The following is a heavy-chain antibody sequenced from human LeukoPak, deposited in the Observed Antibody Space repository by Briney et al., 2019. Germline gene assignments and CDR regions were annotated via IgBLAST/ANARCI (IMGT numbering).Heavy chain of an antibody. Sequence: SETLSLTCTVSGGSISSSSYYWGWIRQPPGKGLEWIGSIYYSGSTYYNPSLKSQVTISVDTSKSQFSLKLSSVTAADTAVYYCARNFCGGDCYAEDDAFDIWGQGTMVTVSS. V-gene: IGHV4-39*07. J-gene: IGHJ3*02. CDR3: ARNFCGGDCYAEDDAFDI. CDR1: GGSISSSSYY. D-gene: IGHD2-21*02. CDR2: IYYSGST.